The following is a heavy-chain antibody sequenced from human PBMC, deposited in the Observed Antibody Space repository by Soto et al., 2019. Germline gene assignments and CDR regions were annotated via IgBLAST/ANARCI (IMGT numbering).Heavy chain of an antibody. D-gene: IGHD3-22*01. J-gene: IGHJ4*02. CDR2: IDPSDSQT. Sequence: GESLKISCKGSGYSFAGYWITWVRQKPGKGLEWMGRIDPSDSQTYYSPSFRGHVNISVTKSITTVFLQWSSLRASDTAMYYCARQIYDSDTGPNYQSYCDSWGQGTPVAVSS. CDR1: GYSFAGYW. CDR3: ARQIYDSDTGPNYQSYCDS. V-gene: IGHV5-10-1*01.